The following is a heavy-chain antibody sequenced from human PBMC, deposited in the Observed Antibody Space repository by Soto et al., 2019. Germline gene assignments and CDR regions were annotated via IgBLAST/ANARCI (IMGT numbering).Heavy chain of an antibody. V-gene: IGHV5-10-1*01. CDR1: GYSFTSYW. D-gene: IGHD3-9*01. CDR2: IDPSDSYT. J-gene: IGHJ3*02. CDR3: ARPGGYFGPADGAFDI. Sequence: GESLKISCKGSGYSFTSYWISWVRQMPGKGLEWMGRIDPSDSYTNYSPSFQGHVTISADKSISTAYLQWSSLKASDTAMYYCARPGGYFGPADGAFDIWGQGTMVTVSS.